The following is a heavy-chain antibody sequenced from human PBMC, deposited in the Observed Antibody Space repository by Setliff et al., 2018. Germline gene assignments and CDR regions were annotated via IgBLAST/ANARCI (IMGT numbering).Heavy chain of an antibody. J-gene: IGHJ4*02. CDR2: ISTYTGNT. Sequence: ASVKVSCKASGYTFSSSGITWVRQAPGQGLEWMGWISTYTGNTNYAQKLQGRVTMTTDTSTSTAYLELRSLTSDDTAVYYCSRLVRYCTRTTCQRASGAELWGQGSLVIVSS. CDR3: SRLVRYCTRTTCQRASGAEL. CDR1: GYTFSSSG. V-gene: IGHV1-18*01. D-gene: IGHD2-2*01.